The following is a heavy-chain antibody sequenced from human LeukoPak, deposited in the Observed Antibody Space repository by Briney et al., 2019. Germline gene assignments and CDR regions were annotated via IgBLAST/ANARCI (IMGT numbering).Heavy chain of an antibody. Sequence: SQTLSLTCAVSGGSISSGGYSWSWIRQPPGKGLEWIGYIYRSGSTYYNPSLKSRVTISVDRSKNQFSLKLSSVTAADTAVYYCARVSLGYGDYYFDYWGQGTLVTVSS. J-gene: IGHJ4*02. D-gene: IGHD4-17*01. V-gene: IGHV4-30-2*01. CDR3: ARVSLGYGDYYFDY. CDR1: GGSISSGGYS. CDR2: IYRSGST.